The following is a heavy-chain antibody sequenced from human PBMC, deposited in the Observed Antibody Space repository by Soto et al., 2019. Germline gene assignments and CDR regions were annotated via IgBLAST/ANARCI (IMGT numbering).Heavy chain of an antibody. Sequence: EVQLLESGGDLVQPGGSLRLSCAASGFTFTSYAMSWIRQAPGKGLEWVSAITGGGDNTYYADSVKGRFTITRDNSKNTLNLQMHSQTAEDSAFYYCTQDGGNSDWLTVNWSQGTLVTVTS. J-gene: IGHJ4*02. D-gene: IGHD3-9*01. V-gene: IGHV3-23*01. CDR3: TQDGGNSDWLTVN. CDR2: ITGGGDNT. CDR1: GFTFTSYA.